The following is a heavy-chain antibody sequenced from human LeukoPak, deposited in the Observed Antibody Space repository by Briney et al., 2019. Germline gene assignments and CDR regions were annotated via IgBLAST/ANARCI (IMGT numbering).Heavy chain of an antibody. Sequence: GGSLRLSCAAPGFTFSDYAMHWVRQAPGKGLEWVAVILHDGRTTYYADFVKGRLTISRDNSKNTLYLQMNSLRAEDTAVYYCAKDDYGMDVWGQGATVTVSS. CDR2: ILHDGRTT. CDR3: AKDDYGMDV. CDR1: GFTFSDYA. J-gene: IGHJ6*02. V-gene: IGHV3-30*18.